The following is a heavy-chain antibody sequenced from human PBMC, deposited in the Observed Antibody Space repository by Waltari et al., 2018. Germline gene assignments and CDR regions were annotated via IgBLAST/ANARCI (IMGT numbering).Heavy chain of an antibody. CDR1: GGSFSGYY. CDR3: ARGHMTLNWFDP. Sequence: QVQLQQWGAGLLKPSETLSLTCAVYGGSFSGYYWSWIRQPPGKGLGWIGEINHSGSTNYNPSLKSRVTISVDTSKNQFSLKLSSVTAADTAVYYCARGHMTLNWFDPWGQGTLVTVSS. J-gene: IGHJ5*02. CDR2: INHSGST. V-gene: IGHV4-34*01. D-gene: IGHD2-21*01.